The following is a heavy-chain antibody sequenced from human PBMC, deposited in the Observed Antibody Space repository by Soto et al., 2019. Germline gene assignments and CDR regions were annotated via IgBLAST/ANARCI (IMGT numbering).Heavy chain of an antibody. D-gene: IGHD4-17*01. CDR2: IYYSGST. V-gene: IGHV4-31*03. CDR3: ARGQNIMTTVTTEDY. Sequence: QVQLQESGPGLVKPSQTLSLTCTVSGGSISSGGYYWSWIRQHPGKGLEWIGYIYYSGSTYYNPSLKRRVTISVDTSKNQFSLKLSSVTAADTAVYYCARGQNIMTTVTTEDYWGQGTLVTVSS. J-gene: IGHJ4*02. CDR1: GGSISSGGYY.